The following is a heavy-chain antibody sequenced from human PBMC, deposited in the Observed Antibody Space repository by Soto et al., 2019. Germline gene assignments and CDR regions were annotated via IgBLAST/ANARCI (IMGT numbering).Heavy chain of an antibody. J-gene: IGHJ5*02. Sequence: QAGGSLRLSCAASGFTFSSYWMSWVRQAPGKGLEWVANIKQDGSEKYYVDSVKGRFTISRDNAKNSLYLQMNSLRAEDTAVYYCARWWGGYLDPMVYAMNSVNWFDPWGQGTLVTVSS. D-gene: IGHD2-8*01. V-gene: IGHV3-7*01. CDR3: ARWWGGYLDPMVYAMNSVNWFDP. CDR2: IKQDGSEK. CDR1: GFTFSSYW.